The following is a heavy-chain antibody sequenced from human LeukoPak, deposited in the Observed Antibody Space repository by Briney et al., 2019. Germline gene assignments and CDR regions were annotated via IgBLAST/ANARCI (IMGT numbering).Heavy chain of an antibody. CDR1: GYSISSGYY. J-gene: IGHJ5*02. Sequence: KPSETLSLTCTVSGYSISSGYYWGWIRQPPGKGLEWIGSIYHSGSTYYNPSLKSRVTISVDTSKNQFSLKLSSVTAADTAVYYCARDCVWYYYDSSGFRNNWFDPWGQGTLVTVSS. CDR2: IYHSGST. CDR3: ARDCVWYYYDSSGFRNNWFDP. V-gene: IGHV4-38-2*02. D-gene: IGHD3-22*01.